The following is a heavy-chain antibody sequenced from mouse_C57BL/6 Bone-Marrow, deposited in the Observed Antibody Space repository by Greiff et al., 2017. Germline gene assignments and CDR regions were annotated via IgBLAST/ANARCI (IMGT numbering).Heavy chain of an antibody. D-gene: IGHD2-4*01. CDR3: ARRLRRGDYYAMDY. V-gene: IGHV2-9-1*01. CDR2: IWTGGGT. J-gene: IGHJ4*01. CDR1: GFSLTSYA. Sequence: VQLQESGPGLVAPSQSLSITCTVSGFSLTSYAISWVRQPPGKGLEWLGVIWTGGGTNYNSALKSRLSISKDNSKSQVFLKMNSLQTDDTARYYCARRLRRGDYYAMDYWGQGTSVTVSS.